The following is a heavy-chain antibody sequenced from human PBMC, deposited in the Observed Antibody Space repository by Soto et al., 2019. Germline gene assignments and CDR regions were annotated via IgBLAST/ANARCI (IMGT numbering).Heavy chain of an antibody. CDR2: INAGNGNT. J-gene: IGHJ6*02. CDR3: AKGGNIAVVVADYGMDV. Sequence: VASVNVSCKASGYTFINYSMHWGRQAPGQRLECMGWINAGNGNTKYSQKFQDRVTITRDTSASTANMELSSLRSEDTAVYYCAKGGNIAVVVADYGMDVWGQGTTVTVS. CDR1: GYTFINYS. D-gene: IGHD2-15*01. V-gene: IGHV1-3*01.